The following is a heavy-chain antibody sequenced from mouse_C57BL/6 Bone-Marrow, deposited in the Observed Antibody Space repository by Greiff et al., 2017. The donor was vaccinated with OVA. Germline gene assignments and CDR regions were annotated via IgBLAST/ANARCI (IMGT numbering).Heavy chain of an antibody. Sequence: EVQLQQSGTVLARPGASVKMSCKTSGYTFTSYWMHWVKQRPGQGLEWIGAIYPGNSDTSYNQKFKGKAKLTAVTSASTAYMELSSLTNEDSAVYYCTRLLAPFYYAMDYWGQGTSVTVSS. D-gene: IGHD2-12*01. CDR3: TRLLAPFYYAMDY. CDR2: IYPGNSDT. CDR1: GYTFTSYW. V-gene: IGHV1-5*01. J-gene: IGHJ4*01.